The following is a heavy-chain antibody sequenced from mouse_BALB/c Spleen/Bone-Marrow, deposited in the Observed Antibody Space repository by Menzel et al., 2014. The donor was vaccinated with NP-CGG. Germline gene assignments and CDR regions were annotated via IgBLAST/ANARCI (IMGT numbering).Heavy chain of an antibody. CDR1: GYTFTSYI. D-gene: IGHD2-3*01. V-gene: IGHV1-14*01. CDR3: ARRWLPYAMDY. J-gene: IGHJ4*01. Sequence: EVQLQHSGPELVKPGASVKMSCKASGYTFTSYIMHWVKQKPGQGPEWIGYINPYNDGTKYNEKFKGKATLTSDKSSSTAYMELSSLTSEDSAVYYCARRWLPYAMDYWGQGTSVTVSS. CDR2: INPYNDGT.